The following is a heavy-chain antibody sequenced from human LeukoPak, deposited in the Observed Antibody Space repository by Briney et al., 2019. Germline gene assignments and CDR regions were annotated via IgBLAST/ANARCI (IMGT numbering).Heavy chain of an antibody. CDR3: AGHFLVARGGSSWSRYNWFDP. Sequence: SGTLSLTCTVSGGSISSSSYYWGWIRQPPGKGLEWIGSIYYSGSTYYNPSLKSRVTISVDTSKNQFSLKLSSVTAADTAVYYCAGHFLVARGGSSWSRYNWFDPWGQGTLVTVSS. J-gene: IGHJ5*02. V-gene: IGHV4-39*01. CDR2: IYYSGST. CDR1: GGSISSSSYY. D-gene: IGHD6-13*01.